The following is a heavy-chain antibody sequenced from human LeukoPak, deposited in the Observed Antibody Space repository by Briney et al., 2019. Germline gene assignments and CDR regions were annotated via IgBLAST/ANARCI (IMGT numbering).Heavy chain of an antibody. CDR3: AKNSSSWFYYYYYGMDV. V-gene: IGHV3-23*01. CDR1: GFTFSSYA. J-gene: IGHJ6*02. Sequence: PGGSLRLSCAASGFTFSSYAMSWVRQAPGKGLEWVSAISGSGGSTYYADSVKGRFTISRDNSKNTLYLQMNSLRAEDTAVYYCAKNSSSWFYYYYYGMDVWGQGTRSPSP. CDR2: ISGSGGST. D-gene: IGHD6-13*01.